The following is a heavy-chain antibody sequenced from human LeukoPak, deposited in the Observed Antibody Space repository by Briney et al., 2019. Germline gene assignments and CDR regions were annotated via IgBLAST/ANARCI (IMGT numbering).Heavy chain of an antibody. V-gene: IGHV4-34*01. Sequence: TSETLSLTCAVYGGSFSGYYWSWIRQPPGKGLEWIGEINHSGSTNYNPSLKSRVTISVDTSKNQFSLKLSSVTAADTAVYYCARIVATIYYYYYGMDVWGQGTTVTVSS. CDR3: ARIVATIYYYYYGMDV. D-gene: IGHD5-12*01. CDR2: INHSGST. J-gene: IGHJ6*02. CDR1: GGSFSGYY.